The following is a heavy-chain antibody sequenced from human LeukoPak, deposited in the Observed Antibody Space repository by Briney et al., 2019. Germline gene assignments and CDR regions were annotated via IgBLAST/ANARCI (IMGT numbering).Heavy chain of an antibody. CDR3: ARRSTLYSSGWFYFDY. D-gene: IGHD6-19*01. CDR1: GYTFTSYG. J-gene: IGHJ4*02. CDR2: ISAHDGST. V-gene: IGHV1-18*01. Sequence: ASVKVSCKASGYTFTSYGISWVRQAPGQGLEWMGWISAHDGSTNYALKLQGRVSMTTDTSTSTAYMELRGLRSDDTAVYYCARRSTLYSSGWFYFDYWGQGTLVTVSS.